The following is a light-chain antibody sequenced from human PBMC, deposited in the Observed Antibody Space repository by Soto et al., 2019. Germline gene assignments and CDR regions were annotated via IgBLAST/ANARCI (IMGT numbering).Light chain of an antibody. Sequence: QSVLSQPPSVSGAPGQRVTMTCTGSSSNNGANSDVHWYQQLPGTAPKLLIHDNTNRPSGVPDRFSGSKSGTSASLVITGLQAEDEADYYCQSYDRSLSGNVVFGGGTQLTVL. J-gene: IGLJ2*01. CDR2: DNT. V-gene: IGLV1-40*01. CDR1: SSNNGANSD. CDR3: QSYDRSLSGNVV.